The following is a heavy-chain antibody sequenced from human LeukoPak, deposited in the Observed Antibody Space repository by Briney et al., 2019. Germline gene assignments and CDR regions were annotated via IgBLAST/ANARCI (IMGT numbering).Heavy chain of an antibody. CDR2: IRSKAYGGTT. J-gene: IGHJ4*02. D-gene: IGHD6-19*01. CDR3: ARDPMAVTDNLDY. CDR1: GFTFGDYA. V-gene: IGHV3-49*04. Sequence: GGSLRLSCTASGFTFGDYALSWVRQAPGKGLEWVGFIRSKAYGGTTEYAAPVKGRFTISGDDSKSIAYLQMNSLKTEDTAVYYCARDPMAVTDNLDYWGQGTLVTVSS.